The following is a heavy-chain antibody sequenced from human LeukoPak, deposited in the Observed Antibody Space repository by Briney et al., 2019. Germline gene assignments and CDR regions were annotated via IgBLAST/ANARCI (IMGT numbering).Heavy chain of an antibody. D-gene: IGHD3-3*01. CDR3: ARGGFGHNMDV. J-gene: IGHJ6*03. Sequence: GGSLRLSCVASEFTFSNYWLHWGRQAPGKGPVWVSRINSDGSNTIYADSVKGRFTISRDNAKNTVYLQMNSLRVEDTAIYYCARGGFGHNMDVWGKGTTVTVSS. CDR1: EFTFSNYW. CDR2: INSDGSNT. V-gene: IGHV3-74*01.